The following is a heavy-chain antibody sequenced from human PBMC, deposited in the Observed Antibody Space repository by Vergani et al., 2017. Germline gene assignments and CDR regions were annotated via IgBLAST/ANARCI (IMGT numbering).Heavy chain of an antibody. CDR1: RFTFSSYG. J-gene: IGHJ4*02. CDR3: AKDLGAKRWLQYLFDY. D-gene: IGHD5-24*01. CDR2: ISYDGSNK. V-gene: IGHV3-30*18. Sequence: QVQLVESGGGVVQPGRSLRLSCAASRFTFSSYGMHWVRQAPGKGLEWVAVISYDGSNKYYADSVKGRFTISRDNSKNTLYLQMNSLRVEDTAVYYCAKDLGAKRWLQYLFDYWGQGTLVTVSS.